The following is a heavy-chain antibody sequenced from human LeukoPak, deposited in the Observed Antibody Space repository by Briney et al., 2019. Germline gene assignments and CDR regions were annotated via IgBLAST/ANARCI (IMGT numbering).Heavy chain of an antibody. V-gene: IGHV4-34*01. CDR1: GGSFSGYY. D-gene: IGHD1-26*01. J-gene: IGHJ4*02. CDR3: ARGEPPDY. CDR2: INHSGST. Sequence: SETLSLTCAVYGGSFSGYYWSWIRQPPGKGLEWIGEINHSGSTNYNPSLKSRVTISVDTSKNQFSLKLSSMTAADTAVYYCARGEPPDYWGQGTLVTVSS.